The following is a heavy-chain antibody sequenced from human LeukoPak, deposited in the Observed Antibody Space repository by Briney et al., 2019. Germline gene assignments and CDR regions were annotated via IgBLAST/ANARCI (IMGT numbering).Heavy chain of an antibody. CDR2: ITSEGSST. CDR1: GFTFSSYW. CDR3: ARDRYGAT. V-gene: IGHV3-74*01. J-gene: IGHJ4*02. Sequence: GGSLRLSCAASGFTFSSYWMHWVRQVPGKGLVWVSRITSEGSSTSYADSVKGRFTISRDNAKNSLYLQMNSLRADDTAVYYCARDRYGATGGQGTLVTVSS. D-gene: IGHD4-17*01.